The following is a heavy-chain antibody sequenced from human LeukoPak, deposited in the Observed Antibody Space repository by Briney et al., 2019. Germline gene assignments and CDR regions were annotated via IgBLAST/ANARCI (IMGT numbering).Heavy chain of an antibody. V-gene: IGHV3-7*01. CDR3: VREEGY. Sequence: GGSLRLSCAASGFTFSTYWMYWVRQAPGKGLEWVANIKQDGSHKYYVDSVKGRVTISRDNAKHSLYLQMNSLRVEDTAVYYCVREEGYWGQGTLVTVSS. J-gene: IGHJ4*02. CDR1: GFTFSTYW. CDR2: IKQDGSHK.